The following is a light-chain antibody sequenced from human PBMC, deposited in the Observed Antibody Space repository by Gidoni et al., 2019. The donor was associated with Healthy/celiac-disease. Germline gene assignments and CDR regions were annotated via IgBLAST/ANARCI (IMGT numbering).Light chain of an antibody. CDR1: QGISNY. CDR3: QKYNSAPT. CDR2: AAS. Sequence: TQMTQSPSSLSASVGDRVTITCRASQGISNYLTWYQQKPGKVPKLLTYAASTLQSGVPSRFSGSGSGTDFTLTISSLQPEDVAAYYCQKYNSAPTFGGGTKVEIK. V-gene: IGKV1-27*01. J-gene: IGKJ4*01.